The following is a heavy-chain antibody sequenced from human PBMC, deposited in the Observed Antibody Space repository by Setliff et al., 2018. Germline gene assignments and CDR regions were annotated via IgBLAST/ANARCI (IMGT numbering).Heavy chain of an antibody. V-gene: IGHV4-34*01. CDR2: VNNGGTA. CDR3: AREQWLDPPGYYYMDV. J-gene: IGHJ6*03. Sequence: KPSETLSLTCAVNGGSLSGYFWSWIRQSPGKGLEWIGEVNNGGTANYNPSFTSRVTISMDTSKNQFSLKLSSVTAADTAVYYCAREQWLDPPGYYYMDVWAKGTTVTVSS. CDR1: GGSLSGYF. D-gene: IGHD6-19*01.